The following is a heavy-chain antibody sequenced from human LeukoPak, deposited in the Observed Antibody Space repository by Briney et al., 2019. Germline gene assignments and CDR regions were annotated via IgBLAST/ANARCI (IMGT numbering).Heavy chain of an antibody. CDR2: FDPDDGEA. J-gene: IGHJ6*02. V-gene: IGHV1-24*01. Sequence: ASVKVSCKVPGHSLSELSVHWVRQAPGKGLEWMGGFDPDDGEAIYAQKFQGRVTMTKDTSTDTAYMELSSLTSEATAVYYCAITSVHSVYYGMDIWGQGTTVTVSS. CDR1: GHSLSELS. D-gene: IGHD1-1*01. CDR3: AITSVHSVYYGMDI.